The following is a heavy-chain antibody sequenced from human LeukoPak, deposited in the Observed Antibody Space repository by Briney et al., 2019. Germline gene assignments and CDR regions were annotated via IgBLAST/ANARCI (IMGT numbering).Heavy chain of an antibody. CDR2: ISSSSSYT. Sequence: GRSLRLSCAASGFTFSDYYMSWIRQAPGKGLEWGSYISSSSSYTNYADSVKGRFTISRDNAKNSLYLQMNRLRAEDTAVYYCARDYYESLVVDYWGQGTLVTVSS. CDR3: ARDYYESLVVDY. V-gene: IGHV3-11*05. J-gene: IGHJ4*02. D-gene: IGHD3-22*01. CDR1: GFTFSDYY.